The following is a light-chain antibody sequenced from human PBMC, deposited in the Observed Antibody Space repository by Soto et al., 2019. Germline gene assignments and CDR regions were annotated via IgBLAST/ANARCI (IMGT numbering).Light chain of an antibody. J-gene: IGKJ1*01. CDR1: RSLVYSDGNAY. V-gene: IGKV2-30*01. CDR3: MQGTHWPPT. CDR2: KAS. Sequence: DVVMTQSPLSLPVTLGQPASISCRSSRSLVYSDGNAYLNWFHQRPGQSPRRLIYKASNRDSGVADRLSDSESGTDFVLHINRVEAEDVGVYSCMQGTHWPPTFGRGTRVEIE.